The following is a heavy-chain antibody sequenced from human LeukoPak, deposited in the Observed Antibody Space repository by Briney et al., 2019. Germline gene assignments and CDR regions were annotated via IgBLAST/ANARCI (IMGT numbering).Heavy chain of an antibody. D-gene: IGHD3-10*01. CDR3: AKDRVYGSGSYFFGYYYYGMDV. Sequence: GGSLRLSCAASGFTFSSYAMSWVRQAPGKGLEWVSAISGSGGSTYYADSVKGRFTISRDNSKNTLYLQMNSLRAEDTAVYYCAKDRVYGSGSYFFGYYYYGMDVWGQGTTVTVSS. V-gene: IGHV3-23*01. J-gene: IGHJ6*02. CDR1: GFTFSSYA. CDR2: ISGSGGST.